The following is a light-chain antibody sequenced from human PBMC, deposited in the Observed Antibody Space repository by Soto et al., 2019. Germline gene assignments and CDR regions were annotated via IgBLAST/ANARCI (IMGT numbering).Light chain of an antibody. J-gene: IGKJ4*01. CDR2: KAS. V-gene: IGKV1-5*03. CDR1: QTSSSW. CDR3: QQSYSTPLT. Sequence: DIQMTQSPSTLSGSVGDRVTITCRAGQTSSSWLAWYQQKPGKAPKLLIYKASTLKSGIPSRFSGSGSGTDFTLTISSLQPEDFATYYCQQSYSTPLTFGGGTKVDIK.